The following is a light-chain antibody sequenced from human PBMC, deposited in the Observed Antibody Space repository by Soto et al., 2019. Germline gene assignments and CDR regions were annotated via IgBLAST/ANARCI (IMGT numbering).Light chain of an antibody. Sequence: QPALTQPASVSGSPGQSITISCTGTIHDIGSYNYVSWYQQHPGGAPQLIIYDVSYRPSGVSDRFSGSMSGNTASLTISGLLAEDEADYHCTSSAGSSTIFGGGTKVTVL. CDR3: TSSAGSSTI. J-gene: IGLJ2*01. CDR2: DVS. V-gene: IGLV2-14*03. CDR1: IHDIGSYNY.